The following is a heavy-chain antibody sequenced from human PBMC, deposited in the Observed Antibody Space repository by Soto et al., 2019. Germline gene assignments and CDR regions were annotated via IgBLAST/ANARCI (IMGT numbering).Heavy chain of an antibody. CDR3: ARERADYGSGTYFDY. V-gene: IGHV4-30-2*01. D-gene: IGHD3-10*01. CDR2: IYHSGST. CDR1: GGSISSGGYS. J-gene: IGHJ4*02. Sequence: SETLSLTCAVSGGSISSGGYSWSWIRQPPGKGLEWIGYIYHSGSTYYNPSLKSRVTISVDRSKNQFSLKLSSVTAADTAVYYCARERADYGSGTYFDYWGQGTLVTVSS.